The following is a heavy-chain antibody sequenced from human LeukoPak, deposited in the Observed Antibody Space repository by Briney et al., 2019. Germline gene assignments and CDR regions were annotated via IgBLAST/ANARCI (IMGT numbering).Heavy chain of an antibody. V-gene: IGHV4-39*02. D-gene: IGHD3-22*01. CDR1: GGSISSGGYY. CDR2: INHSGNT. Sequence: SETLSLTCTVSGGSISSGGYYWNWIRQPPGKGLEWIGEINHSGNTNYNPSLKSRVTMSVDTSKNQFSLRLSSVTAADTAVYYCARDHNYDSSGYFLYYWGQGTLVTVSS. J-gene: IGHJ4*02. CDR3: ARDHNYDSSGYFLYY.